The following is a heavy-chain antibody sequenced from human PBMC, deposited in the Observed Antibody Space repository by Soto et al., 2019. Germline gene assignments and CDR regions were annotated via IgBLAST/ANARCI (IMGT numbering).Heavy chain of an antibody. CDR1: GYTFINYY. J-gene: IGHJ5*02. CDR3: ARGRGSSSNNFLDP. Sequence: ASVKVSCKASGYTFINYYMHWVRQAPGQGLEWMGWINPNSGGTNYPQKFQGRVTMTRDTSISTSYMELSRLRDDDTAVYYCARGRGSSSNNFLDPWGQGTLVTVSS. V-gene: IGHV1-2*02. D-gene: IGHD6-6*01. CDR2: INPNSGGT.